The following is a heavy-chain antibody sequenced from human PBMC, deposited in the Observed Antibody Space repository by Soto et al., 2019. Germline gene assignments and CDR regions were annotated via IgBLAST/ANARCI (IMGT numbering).Heavy chain of an antibody. J-gene: IGHJ6*03. CDR2: INSDGSST. CDR1: GFTFSSYW. CDR3: ARASRPDYGDYDYYYYYMDV. Sequence: PGGSLRLSCAASGFTFSSYWMHWVRQAPGKGLVWVSRINSDGSSTSYADSVKGRFTISRDNAKNTLYLQMNSLRAEDTAVYYCARASRPDYGDYDYYYYYMDVWGKGTTVTVSS. V-gene: IGHV3-74*01. D-gene: IGHD4-17*01.